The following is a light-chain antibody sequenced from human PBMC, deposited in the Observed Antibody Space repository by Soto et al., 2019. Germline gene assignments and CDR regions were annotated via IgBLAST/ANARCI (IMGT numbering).Light chain of an antibody. CDR2: TNR. CDR3: QSYDSSLGYV. CDR1: SSNIGAGYH. Sequence: QSVLTQPPSVSWAPWQRVTISCTGSSSNIGAGYHVHWYQQLPGTAPKLLIYTNRYRPSGVPDRFSGSRSGTSASLAITGLQAEDEADYYCQSYDSSLGYVFGTGTKVTVL. J-gene: IGLJ1*01. V-gene: IGLV1-40*01.